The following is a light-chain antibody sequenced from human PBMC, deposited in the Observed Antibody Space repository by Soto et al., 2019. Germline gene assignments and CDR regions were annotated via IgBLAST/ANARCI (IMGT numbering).Light chain of an antibody. CDR3: MSFTSRNTYV. Sequence: QSVLTQPASVSGSPGQSITISCTGTSSDVGAYNFVSWYQHYPDKAPKVVIYDVANRPSGVSYRFSASKSGNTASLTISGLQAEDEADYYCMSFTSRNTYVFGTGTRSPS. V-gene: IGLV2-14*03. CDR1: SSDVGAYNF. J-gene: IGLJ1*01. CDR2: DVA.